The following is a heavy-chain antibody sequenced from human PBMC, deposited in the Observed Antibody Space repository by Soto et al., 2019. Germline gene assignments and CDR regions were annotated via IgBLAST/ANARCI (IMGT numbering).Heavy chain of an antibody. J-gene: IGHJ5*02. Sequence: SETLSLTCTVSGGSISGYYWSWIRQPPGKGLEWIGYIYYSGTTNYNPSLNSRVTMSVDTSKNQFSLKMNSVTAADTALYYCARYFGGFDPWGQGTLVTVSS. CDR3: ARYFGGFDP. V-gene: IGHV4-59*08. CDR1: GGSISGYY. CDR2: IYYSGTT. D-gene: IGHD3-3*01.